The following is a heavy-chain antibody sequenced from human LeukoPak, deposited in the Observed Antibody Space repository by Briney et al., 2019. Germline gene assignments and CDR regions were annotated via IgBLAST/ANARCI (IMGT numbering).Heavy chain of an antibody. Sequence: GGSLRLSCAASGFTVSITYMTWVRQAPGKGLEWVSFIYSGDTTYYADSVEGRFTISRDSSKNTLYLQMNSLRVEDTAVYYCARDGGSGSPHLSYSYYGMDVWGQGTTVTVSS. D-gene: IGHD3-10*01. J-gene: IGHJ6*02. V-gene: IGHV3-53*01. CDR1: GFTVSITY. CDR3: ARDGGSGSPHLSYSYYGMDV. CDR2: IYSGDTT.